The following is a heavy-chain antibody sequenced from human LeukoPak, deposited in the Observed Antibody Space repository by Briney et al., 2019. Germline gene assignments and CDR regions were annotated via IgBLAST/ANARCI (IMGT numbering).Heavy chain of an antibody. Sequence: SETLSLTCTVSGGSVSTYYWSWIRQPPGKGLEYIGFIYYSASSNYNPSLRSRVTISVDTSKNQFSLKLSSVTAADTAVYYCARQYSGSYPYYFDYWGQGTLVTVSS. J-gene: IGHJ4*02. CDR2: IYYSASS. CDR3: ARQYSGSYPYYFDY. CDR1: GGSVSTYY. D-gene: IGHD1-26*01. V-gene: IGHV4-59*08.